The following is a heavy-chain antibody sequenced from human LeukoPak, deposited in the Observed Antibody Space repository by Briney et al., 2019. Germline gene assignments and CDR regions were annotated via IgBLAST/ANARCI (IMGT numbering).Heavy chain of an antibody. D-gene: IGHD1-26*01. CDR3: AKHMRATNTYSFFGLDV. V-gene: IGHV3-9*01. CDR1: GFTFDDYA. CDR2: ISWNSGSI. Sequence: PGRSLRLSCAASGFTFDDYAMHWVRQAPGKGLEWVSGISWNSGSIGYADSVKGRFTISRDNAKNSLYLQLSSLRPEDTALYYCAKHMRATNTYSFFGLDVWGQGTTVTVSS. J-gene: IGHJ6*02.